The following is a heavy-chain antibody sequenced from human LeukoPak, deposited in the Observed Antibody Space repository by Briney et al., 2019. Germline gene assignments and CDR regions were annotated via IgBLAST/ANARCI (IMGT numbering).Heavy chain of an antibody. Sequence: PGGSLRLSCAASGFTFDDYAMHWVRQAPGKGLEWVSGISWNSGSIGYADSVKGRFTISGDNAKNSLYQQMNSLRAEDTALYYCARSPARDSSSGYSADYWGQGTLVTVSS. CDR3: ARSPARDSSSGYSADY. CDR1: GFTFDDYA. J-gene: IGHJ4*02. CDR2: ISWNSGSI. V-gene: IGHV3-9*01. D-gene: IGHD3-22*01.